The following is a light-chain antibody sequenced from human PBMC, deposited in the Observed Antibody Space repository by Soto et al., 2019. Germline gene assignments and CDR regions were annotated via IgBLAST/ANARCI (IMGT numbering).Light chain of an antibody. CDR1: SSTIGNNY. CDR2: DNY. CDR3: GTWDSDLDNGVV. J-gene: IGLJ2*01. V-gene: IGLV1-51*01. Sequence: QSVLTQPPSVSAAPGQMVTIFCSGSSSTIGNNYVSWYQQLPGTAPILLIYDNYYRPSGIPDRFSGSKSGTSATPVITGVQTGDEADYYCGTWDSDLDNGVVFGGGTKLTVL.